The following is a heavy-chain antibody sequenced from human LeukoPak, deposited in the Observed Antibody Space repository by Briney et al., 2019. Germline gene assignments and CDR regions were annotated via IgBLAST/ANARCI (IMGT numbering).Heavy chain of an antibody. V-gene: IGHV3-74*01. CDR3: AITGVADAFDI. J-gene: IGHJ3*02. CDR2: INSDGSST. Sequence: GGSLRLSCAAPGFTFSSYWMHWVRQAPGKGLVWVSRINSDGSSTSYADSVKGRFTTSRDNAKNTLYLQMNSLRAGDTAVYYCAITGVADAFDIWGQGTMVTVSS. D-gene: IGHD3-10*01. CDR1: GFTFSSYW.